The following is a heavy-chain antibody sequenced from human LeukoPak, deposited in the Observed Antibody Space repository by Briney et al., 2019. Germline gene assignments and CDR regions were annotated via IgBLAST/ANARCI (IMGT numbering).Heavy chain of an antibody. D-gene: IGHD4-11*01. CDR3: AKKKTDYSYPSSFDY. Sequence: GGSLRLSCAASGFTVSSNYMSWVRQAPGKGLEWVSVIYSGGSTYYADSVKGRFTISRDNSKNTLYLQMSSLRAEDTAVYYCAKKKTDYSYPSSFDYWGQGTLVTVSS. CDR2: IYSGGST. J-gene: IGHJ4*02. CDR1: GFTVSSNY. V-gene: IGHV3-66*01.